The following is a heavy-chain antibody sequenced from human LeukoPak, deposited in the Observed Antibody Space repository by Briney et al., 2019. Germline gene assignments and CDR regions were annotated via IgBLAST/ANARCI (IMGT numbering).Heavy chain of an antibody. CDR2: ISGSGTTI. J-gene: IGHJ4*02. Sequence: GGSLRLSCAASGFTFSTNEMNWVPQAPGKGLQWVSYISGSGTTIYYADSVKGRFTISRDNAKNSLYLQMNSLRAEDTAIYYCATNTPMGHYFDKWGQGTLVSVSS. D-gene: IGHD5-18*01. CDR3: ATNTPMGHYFDK. CDR1: GFTFSTNE. V-gene: IGHV3-48*03.